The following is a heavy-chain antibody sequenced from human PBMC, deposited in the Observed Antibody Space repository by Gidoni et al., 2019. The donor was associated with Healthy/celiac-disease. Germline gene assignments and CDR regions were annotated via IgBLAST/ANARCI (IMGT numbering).Heavy chain of an antibody. V-gene: IGHV3-15*01. CDR1: GFTFSNAW. Sequence: EVQLVESGGGLVKPGGSLRLPCAASGFTFSNAWMSWVRLAPGKGLEWVGRIKSKTDGGTTDYAAPVKGRFTISRDDSKNTLYLQMNSLKAEDTAVYYCTTDGGMDPADYWGQGTLVTVSS. CDR2: IKSKTDGGTT. D-gene: IGHD3-3*01. CDR3: TTDGGMDPADY. J-gene: IGHJ4*02.